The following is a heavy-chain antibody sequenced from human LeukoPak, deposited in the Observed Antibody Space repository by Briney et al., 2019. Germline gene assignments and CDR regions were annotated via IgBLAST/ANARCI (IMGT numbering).Heavy chain of an antibody. Sequence: GESLKISCKGSGYSFTNYWITWVRQMPGKGLEWMGGGDPGDSYIKYSPSFQGHVTISADKSISTAYLHWSSLKASDTAMYYCARHRRLSNFDYWGQGTLVTVSS. CDR1: GYSFTNYW. D-gene: IGHD3-16*02. CDR2: GDPGDSYI. CDR3: ARHRRLSNFDY. J-gene: IGHJ4*02. V-gene: IGHV5-10-1*01.